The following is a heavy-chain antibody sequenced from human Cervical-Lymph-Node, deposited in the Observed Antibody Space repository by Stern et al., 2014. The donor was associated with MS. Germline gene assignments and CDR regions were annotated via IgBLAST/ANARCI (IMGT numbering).Heavy chain of an antibody. D-gene: IGHD1-26*01. J-gene: IGHJ6*02. Sequence: MQLVESGGGVVQPGRSLRLSCAASGFTFSSYGMHWVRQAPGKGLEWVAVISYDGSSKYYADSVKGRFTISRDNSKNTLYLQMNSLRAEDTAVYYCAKDRDSSAGRYSYYYGMDVWGQGTTVTVSS. CDR3: AKDRDSSAGRYSYYYGMDV. CDR2: ISYDGSSK. CDR1: GFTFSSYG. V-gene: IGHV3-30*18.